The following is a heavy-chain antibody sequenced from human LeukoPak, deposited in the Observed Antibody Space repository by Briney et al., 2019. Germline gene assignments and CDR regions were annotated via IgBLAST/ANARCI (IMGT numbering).Heavy chain of an antibody. V-gene: IGHV1-69*04. CDR2: IIPILGIA. CDR3: ARERGSSGWYSDAFDI. D-gene: IGHD6-19*01. J-gene: IGHJ3*02. Sequence: VASVKVSCKASGGTFSSYAISWVRQAPGQGLEWMGRIIPILGIANYAQKFQGRVTITADKSTSTAYMELSSLRSEDTAVYYCARERGSSGWYSDAFDIWGQGTMVTVSS. CDR1: GGTFSSYA.